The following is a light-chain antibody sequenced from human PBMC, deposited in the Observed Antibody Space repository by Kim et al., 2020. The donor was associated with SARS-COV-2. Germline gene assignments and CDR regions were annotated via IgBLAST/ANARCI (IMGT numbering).Light chain of an antibody. CDR3: CSYAGSSTFL. Sequence: GQSITISCTGTSSDVGSYNLVSWYQQHPGKAPKLMIYEVSKRPSGVSNRFSGSKSGNTASLTISGLQAEDEADYYCCSYAGSSTFLFGGGTQLTVL. V-gene: IGLV2-23*02. J-gene: IGLJ2*01. CDR1: SSDVGSYNL. CDR2: EVS.